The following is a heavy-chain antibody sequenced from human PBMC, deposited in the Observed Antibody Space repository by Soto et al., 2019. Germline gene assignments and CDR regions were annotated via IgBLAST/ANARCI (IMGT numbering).Heavy chain of an antibody. CDR2: IYYTGNT. Sequence: QLQLQESGPELVKPSQTLSLTCTVSVGSISSNGHYWTWIRQHPGKGLEWIAYIYYTGNTYYNPSLKSRLSISVDTSKNQFSLKLRSVTAADTAVYYCAREQWGFDSWGQGILVTVSS. CDR3: AREQWGFDS. D-gene: IGHD6-19*01. V-gene: IGHV4-31*03. CDR1: VGSISSNGHY. J-gene: IGHJ4*02.